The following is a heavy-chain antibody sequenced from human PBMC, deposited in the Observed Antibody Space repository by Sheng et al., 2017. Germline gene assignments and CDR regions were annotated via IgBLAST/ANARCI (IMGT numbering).Heavy chain of an antibody. V-gene: IGHV1-69*05. Sequence: QVQLVQSGAEVKKPGSSVKVSCKASGGTFSSYAISWVRQAPGQGLEWMGGIIPIFGTANYAQKFQGRVTITTDESTSTAYMELSSLRSEDTAVYYCARGSYGGNWGRYYYYMDVWGQRDHGHRLL. J-gene: IGHJ6*03. D-gene: IGHD2-15*01. CDR2: IIPIFGTA. CDR1: GGTFSSYA. CDR3: ARGSYGGNWGRYYYYMDV.